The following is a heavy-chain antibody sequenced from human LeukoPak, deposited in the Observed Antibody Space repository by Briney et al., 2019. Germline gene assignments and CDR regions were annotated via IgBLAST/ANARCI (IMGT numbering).Heavy chain of an antibody. CDR3: ARPLNPFIAVGPFDY. CDR2: IYYSGST. Sequence: LETLSLTCSVSGASISGHYWSWIRQPPGKGLEWIGSIYYSGSTYYNPSLKSRVTISVDTSKNQFSLKLSSVTAADTAVYYCARPLNPFIAVGPFDYWGQGTLVTVSS. J-gene: IGHJ4*02. D-gene: IGHD6-19*01. CDR1: GASISGHY. V-gene: IGHV4-59*05.